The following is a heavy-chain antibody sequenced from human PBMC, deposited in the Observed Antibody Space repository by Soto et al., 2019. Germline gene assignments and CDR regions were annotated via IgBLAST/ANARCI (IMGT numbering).Heavy chain of an antibody. D-gene: IGHD3-10*01. CDR2: IYSSGST. CDR1: GFTFSSND. Sequence: EVQLVESGGGLIQPGGSLRLSCAASGFTFSSNDMNWVRQAPGKGLEWVSLIYSSGSTSYADSVKGRFTISRDNSKNTXXXXXXXXXXXXXXXXXXXXXXXLPGAPWGQGTMVTVSS. CDR3: XXXXXLPGAP. J-gene: IGHJ3*01. V-gene: IGHV3-53*01.